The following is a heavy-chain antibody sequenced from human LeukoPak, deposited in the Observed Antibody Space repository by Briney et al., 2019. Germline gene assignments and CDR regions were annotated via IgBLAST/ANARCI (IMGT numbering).Heavy chain of an antibody. Sequence: ASETLSLTCAVYGGSFSGYYWSWIRQPPGKGLEWIGYIYYSGSTNYNPSLKSRVAISVDTSKNQFSLKLSSVTAADTAVYYCARGEETFDYWGQGTLVTVSS. V-gene: IGHV4-59*01. J-gene: IGHJ4*02. CDR2: IYYSGST. CDR3: ARGEETFDY. CDR1: GGSFSGYY. D-gene: IGHD1-26*01.